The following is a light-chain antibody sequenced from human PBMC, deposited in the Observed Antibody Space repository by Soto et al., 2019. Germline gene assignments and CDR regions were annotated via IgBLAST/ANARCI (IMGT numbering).Light chain of an antibody. CDR2: AAS. V-gene: IGKV1-39*01. J-gene: IGKJ5*01. CDR1: QSISSY. Sequence: DIQMTQSPSSLSASVGDRVTITCRASQSISSYLNWYQQKPGKAPKLLIYAASSLQSGVPSRFSGSGSGTDFTLTISSLQPEDFATCYCQQSYSTPLTFGGGTRLEIK. CDR3: QQSYSTPLT.